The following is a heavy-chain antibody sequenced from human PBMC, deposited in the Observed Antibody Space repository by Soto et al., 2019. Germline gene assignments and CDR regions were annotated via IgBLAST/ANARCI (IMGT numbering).Heavy chain of an antibody. J-gene: IGHJ4*02. CDR2: MYYSGST. Sequence: QVQLQESGPGLVKPSETLSLTCTVSGGSISSYYWSWIRQPPGKGLEWIGYMYYSGSTNYNPSLKSRVTISVDTYKNQFSLKLSSVTAADTAVYYCARHDGYSGYAQGFDYWGQGPLVTVSS. CDR3: ARHDGYSGYAQGFDY. D-gene: IGHD5-12*01. CDR1: GGSISSYY. V-gene: IGHV4-59*08.